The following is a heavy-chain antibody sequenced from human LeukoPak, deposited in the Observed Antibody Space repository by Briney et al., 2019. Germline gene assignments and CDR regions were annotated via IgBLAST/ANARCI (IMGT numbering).Heavy chain of an antibody. D-gene: IGHD6-13*01. CDR1: GGSIIGNSTDY. CDR2: IHHSGGT. V-gene: IGHV4-39*01. J-gene: IGHJ4*02. Sequence: SETLSLTCNVSGGSIIGNSTDYWGWVRQPPGKGLAWVATIHHSGGTYHNPSLKGRVTISVDTSKNQFSLTLTSVTAADTAVYYCARQQSSSFLRRGYIESWGQGTLVTVSS. CDR3: ARQQSSSFLRRGYIES.